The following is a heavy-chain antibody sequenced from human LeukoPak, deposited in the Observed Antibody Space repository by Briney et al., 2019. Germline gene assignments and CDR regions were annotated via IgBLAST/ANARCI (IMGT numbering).Heavy chain of an antibody. V-gene: IGHV4-4*07. CDR2: IYTGGST. CDR3: ASSPPRTGAFDI. D-gene: IGHD1-1*01. Sequence: SETLSLTCTVSGGSISSYYWSWIRQPAGKGLEWIGRIYTGGSTNYNPSLKSRVTMSVDTSKNQFSLKLSSVTAADTAVYYCASSPPRTGAFDIWGQGTMVTVSS. J-gene: IGHJ3*02. CDR1: GGSISSYY.